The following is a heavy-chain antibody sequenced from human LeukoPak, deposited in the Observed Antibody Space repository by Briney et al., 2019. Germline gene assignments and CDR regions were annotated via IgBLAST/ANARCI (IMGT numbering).Heavy chain of an antibody. D-gene: IGHD4-17*01. CDR2: ISSSSSYI. CDR1: GFTFSSYS. J-gene: IGHJ4*02. Sequence: GGSLRLSCAASGFTFSSYSMNWVRQAPGKGLEWVSSISSSSSYIYYADSVKGRFTISRDNSKNTLYLQMNSLRAEDTAVYYCAKADHPGDYEEDYFDYWGQGTLVTVSS. V-gene: IGHV3-21*04. CDR3: AKADHPGDYEEDYFDY.